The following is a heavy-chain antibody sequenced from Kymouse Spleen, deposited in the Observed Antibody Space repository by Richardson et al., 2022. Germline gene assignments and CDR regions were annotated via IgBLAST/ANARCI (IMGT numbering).Heavy chain of an antibody. CDR1: GFTFDDYG. J-gene: IGHJ6*02. Sequence: EVQLVESGGGVVRPGGSLRLSCAASGFTFDDYGMSWVRQAPGKGLEWVSGINWNGGSTGYADSVKGRFTISRDNAKNSLYLQMNSLRAEDTALYYCARERAIAVAGTLYYYYYGMDVWGQGTTVTVSS. CDR2: INWNGGST. D-gene: IGHD6-19*01. V-gene: IGHV3-20*d01. CDR3: ARERAIAVAGTLYYYYYGMDV.